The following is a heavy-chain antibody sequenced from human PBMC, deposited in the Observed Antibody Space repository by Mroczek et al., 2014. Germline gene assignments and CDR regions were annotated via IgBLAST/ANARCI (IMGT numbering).Heavy chain of an antibody. Sequence: QVQLVQSGAEVKKPGASVKVSCKASGYTFTGYYMHWVRQAPGQGLEWMGWISAYNGNTNYAQKLQGRVTMTTDTSTSTAYMELRSLRSDDTAVYYCARARQWLVPKYDAFDIWGQGTMVTVSS. CDR2: ISAYNGNT. CDR3: ARARQWLVPKYDAFDI. D-gene: IGHD6-19*01. V-gene: IGHV1-18*04. CDR1: GYTFTGYY. J-gene: IGHJ3*02.